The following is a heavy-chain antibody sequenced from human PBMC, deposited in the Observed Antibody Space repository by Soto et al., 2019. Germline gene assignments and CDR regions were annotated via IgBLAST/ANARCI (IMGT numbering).Heavy chain of an antibody. V-gene: IGHV3-7*03. CDR3: ARRGSWSSSPIFDP. D-gene: IGHD6-6*01. J-gene: IGHJ5*02. Sequence: GGSLRLSCAASGFTFSSYWMSWVRQAPGKGLEWVANIKQDGSEKYYVDSVKGRFTISRDNAKNSLYLQTNSLRAEDTAVYYCARRGSWSSSPIFDPWGQGTLVTVSS. CDR2: IKQDGSEK. CDR1: GFTFSSYW.